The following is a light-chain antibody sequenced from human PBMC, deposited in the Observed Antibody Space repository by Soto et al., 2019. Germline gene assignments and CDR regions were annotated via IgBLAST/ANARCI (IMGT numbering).Light chain of an antibody. CDR1: PSISSN. J-gene: IGKJ1*01. V-gene: IGKV3-15*01. CDR3: QQYNQWPGT. Sequence: EIVLTQSPATLSVSPGESATLSCRASPSISSNLAWYQQKPGQSPRLLIYGASSRATGVPVRFSGSGSGVAFTLTISGLQSEDFAVYHCQQYNQWPGTFGQGTKVEIK. CDR2: GAS.